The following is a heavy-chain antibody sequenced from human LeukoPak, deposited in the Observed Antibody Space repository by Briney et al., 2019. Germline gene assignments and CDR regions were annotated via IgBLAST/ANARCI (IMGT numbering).Heavy chain of an antibody. D-gene: IGHD2-15*01. CDR1: GGSISSYY. J-gene: IGHJ4*02. CDR2: IYYSGST. CDR3: ARHPCSSGSCKGGFDY. V-gene: IGHV4-59*01. Sequence: SETLSLTCIVAGGSISSYYWSWIRQPPGKGLDWIGHIYYSGSTNYNPSLKSRVTISVDTSKNQFSLKLSSVTAADTAVYYCARHPCSSGSCKGGFDYWGQGTLVTVSS.